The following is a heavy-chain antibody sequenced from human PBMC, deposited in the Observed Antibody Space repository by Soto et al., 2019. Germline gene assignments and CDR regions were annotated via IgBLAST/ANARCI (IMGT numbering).Heavy chain of an antibody. CDR2: INHSGST. CDR1: GGSFSGYY. J-gene: IGHJ6*02. CDR3: ARLNYYYGMDV. V-gene: IGHV4-34*01. Sequence: LSLTCAVYGGSFSGYYWSWIRQPPGKGLEWIGEINHSGSTNYNPSLKSRVTISVDTSKNQFSLKLSSVTAADTAVYYCARLNYYYGMDVWGQGTTVTVSS.